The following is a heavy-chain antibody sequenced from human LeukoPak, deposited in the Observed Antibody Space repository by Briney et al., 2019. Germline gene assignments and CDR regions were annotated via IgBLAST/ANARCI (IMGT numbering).Heavy chain of an antibody. CDR3: AKDLGSAYYDILTGSFRPDY. CDR2: ISYDGSNK. D-gene: IGHD3-9*01. J-gene: IGHJ4*02. Sequence: GGSLRLSCAASGFTFSSYAMHWVRQAPGKGLEWVAVISYDGSNKYYADSVKGRFTISRDNSKNTLYLQMNSLRAEDTAVYYCAKDLGSAYYDILTGSFRPDYWGQGTLVTVSS. V-gene: IGHV3-30-3*01. CDR1: GFTFSSYA.